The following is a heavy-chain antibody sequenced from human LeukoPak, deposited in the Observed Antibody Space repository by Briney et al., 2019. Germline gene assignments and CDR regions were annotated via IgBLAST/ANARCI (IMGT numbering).Heavy chain of an antibody. CDR3: AKDIAYGGNAPGFDY. V-gene: IGHV3-43*01. CDR1: GFTFDDYT. CDR2: ISWDGGST. J-gene: IGHJ4*02. Sequence: GGSLRLSCAASGFTFDDYTVHWVRQAPGKGLEWVSLISWDGGSTYYADSVKGRFTISRDNSKNSLYLQMNSLRTEDTALYYCAKDIAYGGNAPGFDYWGQGTLVTVSS. D-gene: IGHD4-23*01.